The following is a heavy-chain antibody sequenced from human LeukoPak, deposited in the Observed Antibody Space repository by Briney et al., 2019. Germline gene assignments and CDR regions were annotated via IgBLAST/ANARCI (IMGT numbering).Heavy chain of an antibody. CDR1: GGSISSGDYY. D-gene: IGHD3-10*01. J-gene: IGHJ4*02. CDR2: IYYSGST. Sequence: SETLSLTCTVSGGSISSGDYYWIWIRQPPGKGLEWIGYIYYSGSTYYNPSLKSRVTISVDTSKNQFSLKLSSVTAADTAVYYCARYRKDSGTYAFDYWGQGTLVSVSS. CDR3: ARYRKDSGTYAFDY. V-gene: IGHV4-30-4*01.